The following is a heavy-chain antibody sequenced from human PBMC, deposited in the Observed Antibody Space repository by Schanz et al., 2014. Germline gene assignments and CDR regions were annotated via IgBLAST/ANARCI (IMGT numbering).Heavy chain of an antibody. CDR1: GFTFSSYW. V-gene: IGHV3-74*01. CDR3: ARPLGPNYYYYGLDV. J-gene: IGHJ6*02. Sequence: EVQLVESGGGLVQPGGSLRLSCAASGFTFSSYWMHWVRPSPWPGLVWVSRINRDVSPTIYADSVKGRFTISRDNAKNTLYLQMNSLRAEDTAVYYCARPLGPNYYYYGLDVWGQGTTVTVSS. CDR2: INRDVSPT.